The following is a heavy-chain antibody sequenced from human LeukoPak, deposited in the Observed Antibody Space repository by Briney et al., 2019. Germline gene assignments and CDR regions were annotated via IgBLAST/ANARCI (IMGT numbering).Heavy chain of an antibody. CDR2: IYYSGST. D-gene: IGHD4-11*01. CDR1: GGSISSYY. Sequence: PSETLSLTCTVSGGSISSYYWSWIRQPPGKGLEWIGYIYYSGSTNYNPSLKSRVTISVDTSKNQFSLKLSSVTAADTAVYYCARTGGPRNYVLAFDIWGQGTMVTVSS. V-gene: IGHV4-59*01. CDR3: ARTGGPRNYVLAFDI. J-gene: IGHJ3*02.